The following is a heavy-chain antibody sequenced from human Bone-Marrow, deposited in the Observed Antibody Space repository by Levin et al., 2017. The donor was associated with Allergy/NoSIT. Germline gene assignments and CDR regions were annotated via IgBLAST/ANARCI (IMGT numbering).Heavy chain of an antibody. CDR2: ISYDGSNK. D-gene: IGHD3-22*01. V-gene: IGHV3-30*04. J-gene: IGHJ3*02. CDR1: GFTFSSYA. Sequence: GESLKISCAASGFTFSSYAMHWVRQAPGKGLEWVAVISYDGSNKYYADSVKGRFTISRDNSKNTLYLQMNSLRAEDTAVYYCARDVFSGYYYGSGAFDIWGQGTMVTVSS. CDR3: ARDVFSGYYYGSGAFDI.